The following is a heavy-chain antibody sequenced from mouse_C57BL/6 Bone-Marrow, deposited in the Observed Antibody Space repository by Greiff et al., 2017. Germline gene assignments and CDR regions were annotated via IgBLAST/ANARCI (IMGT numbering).Heavy chain of an antibody. D-gene: IGHD2-5*01. CDR2: IYPGSGST. CDR3: ARPDYSNYWYFDV. Sequence: QVQLQQPGAELVKPGASVKMSCKASGYTFTSYWITWVKQRPGQGLEWIGDIYPGSGSTDYNEKLKSKATLTVDTSSRTAYMQLSSLTSEDSAVYYCARPDYSNYWYFDVWGTGTTVTVSS. V-gene: IGHV1-55*01. CDR1: GYTFTSYW. J-gene: IGHJ1*03.